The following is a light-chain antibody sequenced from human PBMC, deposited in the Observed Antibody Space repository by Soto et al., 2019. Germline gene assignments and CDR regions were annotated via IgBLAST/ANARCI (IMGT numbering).Light chain of an antibody. CDR3: QQYDNLSLT. Sequence: DIQMSQSPSCLSASMGNRVTITCQASQDISNYLNWYQQKPGKAPKLLIYDASNLETGVPSRFSGSGSGTDFTFTISSLQPEDISTYYCQQYDNLSLTFGGGTKVDIK. CDR2: DAS. J-gene: IGKJ4*01. V-gene: IGKV1-33*01. CDR1: QDISNY.